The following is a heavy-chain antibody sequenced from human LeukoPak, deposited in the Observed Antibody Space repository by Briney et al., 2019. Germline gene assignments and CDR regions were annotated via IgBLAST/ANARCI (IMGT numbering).Heavy chain of an antibody. Sequence: GGSLRLSCAASGFTFNNYAMTWVRQAPGKGLEWASAISGSGGTTLYADSVKGRFTISRDNSKSTLYLQMNSLRAEDTAVYYCAKDQGIQLWLKYFQHWGQGTLVTVSS. CDR3: AKDQGIQLWLKYFQH. D-gene: IGHD5-18*01. CDR1: GFTFNNYA. CDR2: ISGSGGTT. V-gene: IGHV3-23*01. J-gene: IGHJ1*01.